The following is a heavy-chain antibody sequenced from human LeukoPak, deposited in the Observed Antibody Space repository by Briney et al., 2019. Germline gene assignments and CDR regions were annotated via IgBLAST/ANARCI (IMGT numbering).Heavy chain of an antibody. CDR2: IYYSGST. CDR1: GGSISNYY. Sequence: SETLSLTCTVSGGSISNYYWSWIRQPPGKGLEWIGYIYYSGSTNYNPSLKSRVTISVDTSKNQFSLKLSSVTAADTAVYYCASSTRDAFDIWGQGTMVTVSS. V-gene: IGHV4-59*01. J-gene: IGHJ3*02. D-gene: IGHD6-13*01. CDR3: ASSTRDAFDI.